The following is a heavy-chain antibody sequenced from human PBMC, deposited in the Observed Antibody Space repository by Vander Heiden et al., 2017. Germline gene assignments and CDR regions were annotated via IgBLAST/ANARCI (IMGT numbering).Heavy chain of an antibody. CDR1: GYTFTSYG. J-gene: IGHJ5*02. D-gene: IGHD3-3*01. CDR3: ARDWYDFWSGYYFDP. CDR2: ISAYNGNT. V-gene: IGHV1-18*01. Sequence: QVQLVQSGAEGKKPGASVKVSCKASGYTFTSYGSTWVRQAPGQGLEWMEWISAYNGNTNYAQKLQGRVTMTTDTSTNTAYMELRSLRSDDTAVYYCARDWYDFWSGYYFDPWGQGTLVTVSS.